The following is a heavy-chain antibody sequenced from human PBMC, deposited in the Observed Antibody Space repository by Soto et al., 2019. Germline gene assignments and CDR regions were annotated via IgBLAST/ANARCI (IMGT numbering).Heavy chain of an antibody. CDR3: AHTCYASSGYPHLFDY. CDR1: GFSLSTSGVG. D-gene: IGHD3-22*01. Sequence: QITLKESGPPLVKPTQTLTLTCTFSGFSLSTSGVGVGWIRQPPGKALEWLALIYWDDDKRYSPSLKSRLTSTQDTPKNQVVLTLTNMDPVDTATYYCAHTCYASSGYPHLFDYWGQGTLVTVSS. CDR2: IYWDDDK. J-gene: IGHJ4*02. V-gene: IGHV2-5*02.